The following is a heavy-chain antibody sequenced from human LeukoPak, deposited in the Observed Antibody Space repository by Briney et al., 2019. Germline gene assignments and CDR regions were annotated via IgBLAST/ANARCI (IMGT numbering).Heavy chain of an antibody. J-gene: IGHJ6*02. CDR1: GYPFTTHW. D-gene: IGHD2-2*01. V-gene: IGHV5-51*01. CDR3: AGTGLNHCSRSSCGNYHPLDV. Sequence: PGESLKISCKASGYPFTTHWIGWVRQLPGKGLEWMGIIYPGDSDTKYSPSFQGRVTISADESINTAYLQRKTLRASDPAIYYCAGTGLNHCSRSSCGNYHPLDVWGQGTAVTVSS. CDR2: IYPGDSDT.